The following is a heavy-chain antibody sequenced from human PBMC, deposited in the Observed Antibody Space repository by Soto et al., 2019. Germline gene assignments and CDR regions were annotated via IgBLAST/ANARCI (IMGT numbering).Heavy chain of an antibody. CDR2: ISYDGSNQ. J-gene: IGHJ5*01. CDR1: GVTFNIYG. Sequence: XESLRLSCAASGVTFNIYGMHCVRQEPAKGLEWVALISYDGSNQYYADSVKGRFTISRDNSKNTLFLQMNSLRADDTAGYYCPRDRASGQGSFDSWGQGTLVTVSS. D-gene: IGHD1-26*01. CDR3: PRDRASGQGSFDS. V-gene: IGHV3-30*03.